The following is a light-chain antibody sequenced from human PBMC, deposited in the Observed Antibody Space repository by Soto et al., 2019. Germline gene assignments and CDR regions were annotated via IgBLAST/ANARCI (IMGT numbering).Light chain of an antibody. CDR2: GAS. CDR3: QQYGSAPPIT. V-gene: IGKV3-20*01. Sequence: EIVLTQSPGTLSLSPGERATLSCRASQSVSSNYLAWYQQKPGQAPRLLIYGASSRATGIPDRFSGSGSGTDFTLTISRLEPEDVAVYYCQQYGSAPPITFGQWTRLEIK. J-gene: IGKJ5*01. CDR1: QSVSSNY.